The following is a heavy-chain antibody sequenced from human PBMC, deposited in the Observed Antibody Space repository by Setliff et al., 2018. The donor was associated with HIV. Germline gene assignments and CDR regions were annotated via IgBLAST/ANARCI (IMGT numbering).Heavy chain of an antibody. CDR2: IYYSGTT. J-gene: IGHJ4*02. CDR1: GGSISSGSYY. D-gene: IGHD6-13*01. Sequence: SETLSLTCTVSGGSISSGSYYWSWIRQPAGKGLEWIGYIYYSGTTNYNPSLKSRVTMSVDTSRNQLSLKVRSVTAADTAVYYCASGQQNFDYWGQGTLVTVSS. V-gene: IGHV4-61*10. CDR3: ASGQQNFDY.